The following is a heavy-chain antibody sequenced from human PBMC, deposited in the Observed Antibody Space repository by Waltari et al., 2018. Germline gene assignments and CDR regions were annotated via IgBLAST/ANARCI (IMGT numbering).Heavy chain of an antibody. CDR1: GGSFSGYY. J-gene: IGHJ4*02. D-gene: IGHD6-19*01. V-gene: IGHV4-34*01. CDR3: ARGLLDPAVAGSIDY. CDR2: INHSGST. Sequence: QVQLQQWGAGLLKPSETLSLTCAVYGGSFSGYYWSWIRQPPGKGLEWIGEINHSGSTNYNPSLKSRVTISVDTSKNQFSLKLSSVTAADTAVYYCARGLLDPAVAGSIDYWGQGTLVTVSS.